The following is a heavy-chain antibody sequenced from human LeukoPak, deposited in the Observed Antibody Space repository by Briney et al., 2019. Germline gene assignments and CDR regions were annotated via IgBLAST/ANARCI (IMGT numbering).Heavy chain of an antibody. Sequence: SETLSLTCTVSGGSINSYYWTWIRQPPGKGLIWIGDISYSGSTDYNPSLRSRVTVSVDTSKNQFSLRLRSVTAADTAVYYCARIACNYDPFDYWGQGTLVTV. J-gene: IGHJ3*01. CDR1: GGSINSYY. V-gene: IGHV4-59*01. D-gene: IGHD1-7*01. CDR2: ISYSGST. CDR3: ARIACNYDPFDY.